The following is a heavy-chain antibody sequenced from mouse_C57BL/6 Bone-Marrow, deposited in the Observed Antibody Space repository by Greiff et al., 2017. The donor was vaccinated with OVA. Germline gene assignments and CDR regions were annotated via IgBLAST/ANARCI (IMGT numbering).Heavy chain of an antibody. CDR1: GFTFSDYY. Sequence: EVQGVESGGGLVQPGGSLKLSCAASGFTFSDYYMYWVRQTPEKRLEWVAYISNGGGSTYYPDTVKGRFTISRDNAKNTLYLQMSRLKSEDTAMYYCARRGGYYGLFDYWGQGTTLTVSS. J-gene: IGHJ2*01. D-gene: IGHD1-1*01. CDR2: ISNGGGST. CDR3: ARRGGYYGLFDY. V-gene: IGHV5-12*01.